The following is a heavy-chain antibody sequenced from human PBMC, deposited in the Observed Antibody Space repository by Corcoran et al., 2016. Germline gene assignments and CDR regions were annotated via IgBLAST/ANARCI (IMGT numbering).Heavy chain of an antibody. CDR3: ARVPNPNYFDY. CDR2: ISSSSVTI. V-gene: IGHV3-48*04. J-gene: IGHJ4*02. Sequence: EVQLVESGGGLVQPGGSLRLSCAASGFTLSSYSMNWVRPAPRKGLEWVSYISSSSVTISYADSVKGRFTISRDNARNSLYLQMNSLRAEDTAVYYCARVPNPNYFDYWGQGTLVTVSS. CDR1: GFTLSSYS. D-gene: IGHD7-27*01.